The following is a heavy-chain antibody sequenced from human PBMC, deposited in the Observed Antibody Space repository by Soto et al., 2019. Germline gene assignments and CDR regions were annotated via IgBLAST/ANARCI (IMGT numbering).Heavy chain of an antibody. V-gene: IGHV1-46*03. J-gene: IGHJ4*02. Sequence: QVQLVQSGAEVKKPGASVKISCKASGYTFTNYYLHWVRQAPGQGLEWMGVINPSGGSTSFAQKFQDRVTMTRDTSTSTVYMELTSLNSEDRAVYFCARVAVGGYYPYWGQGTLVTVSS. CDR2: INPSGGST. CDR3: ARVAVGGYYPY. CDR1: GYTFTNYY. D-gene: IGHD3-22*01.